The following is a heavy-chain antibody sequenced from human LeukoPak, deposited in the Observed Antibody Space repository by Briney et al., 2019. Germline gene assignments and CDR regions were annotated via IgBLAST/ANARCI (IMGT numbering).Heavy chain of an antibody. D-gene: IGHD1-26*01. J-gene: IGHJ3*01. CDR1: GFTFSSYA. V-gene: IGHV3-23*01. Sequence: GGSLRLSCAASGFTFSSYAMSWVRQAPGKGLEWVSAISGSGGSTYYADSAKGRFTISRDNSKNTLYLQMNSLRAEDTAVYYCAKALRGAWSGYSSWGQGTMVTVSS. CDR3: AKALRGAWSGYSS. CDR2: ISGSGGST.